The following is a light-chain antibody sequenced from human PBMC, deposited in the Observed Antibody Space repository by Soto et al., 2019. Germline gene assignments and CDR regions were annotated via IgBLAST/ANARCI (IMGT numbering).Light chain of an antibody. CDR2: DVS. V-gene: IGLV2-14*01. CDR3: SSFTTSSTFV. J-gene: IGLJ1*01. CDR1: SSDVGRFNF. Sequence: QSVLAQPASVSGSPGQSITISCTGTSSDVGRFNFVSWFQQHPGKAPKLLIYDVSNWPSGASDRFSGSKSGNTASLTISGPQAEDEADYYCSSFTTSSTFVFGTGTKVTVL.